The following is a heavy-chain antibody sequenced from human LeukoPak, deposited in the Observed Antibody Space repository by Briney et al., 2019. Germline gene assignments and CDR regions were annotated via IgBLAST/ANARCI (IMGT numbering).Heavy chain of an antibody. D-gene: IGHD3-10*01. CDR1: GFTFDDYT. CDR2: ISWDGGST. Sequence: GGSLRLSCAASGFTFDDYTMHWVRQAPGKGLEWVSLISWDGGSTYYADSVKGRFTISRDNSKNSQYLQMNSLRTEDTALYYCAKSMVSGSSHWYFDLWGRGTLVTVSS. CDR3: AKSMVSGSSHWYFDL. J-gene: IGHJ2*01. V-gene: IGHV3-43*01.